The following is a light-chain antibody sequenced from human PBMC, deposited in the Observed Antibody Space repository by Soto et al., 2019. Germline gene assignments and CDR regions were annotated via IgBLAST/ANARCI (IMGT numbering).Light chain of an antibody. J-gene: IGKJ4*01. CDR1: QSVSSSY. Sequence: EIVLTQSPGTLSLSPGERATLSCKASQSVSSSYLAWYQQKPGQAPRLLIYGASSRASGIPDMFSGSGSGTDFTLTISRLEPEDFAVYYCQQYGSSPITFGGVTKVEIK. V-gene: IGKV3-20*01. CDR3: QQYGSSPIT. CDR2: GAS.